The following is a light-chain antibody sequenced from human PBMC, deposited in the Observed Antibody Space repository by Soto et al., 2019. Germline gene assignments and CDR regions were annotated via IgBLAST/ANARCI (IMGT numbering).Light chain of an antibody. V-gene: IGLV2-11*01. Sequence: QSALTQPRSVSGSPGQSVTISCTGTSSDVGAYNFVSWYQQHPGKAPKLMIYDVTNRPSGVPDRFSGSKSDNTASLTISGLQAEDEADHYCSSYAGRYTFVFGTGTKLTVL. CDR2: DVT. CDR3: SSYAGRYTFV. J-gene: IGLJ1*01. CDR1: SSDVGAYNF.